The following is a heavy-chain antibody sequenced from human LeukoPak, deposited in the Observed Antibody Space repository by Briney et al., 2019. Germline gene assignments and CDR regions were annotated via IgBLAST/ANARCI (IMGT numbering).Heavy chain of an antibody. J-gene: IGHJ4*02. Sequence: GASVKVSCKASGYTFTGYYMHWVRQAPGQGLEWMGRINPNSGGTNYAQKFQGRVTMTRDTSISTAYMELSRLRSDDTAVYYCARDDLVRGVIIGAFDYWGQGTLVTVSS. CDR3: ARDDLVRGVIIGAFDY. V-gene: IGHV1-2*06. D-gene: IGHD3-10*01. CDR1: GYTFTGYY. CDR2: INPNSGGT.